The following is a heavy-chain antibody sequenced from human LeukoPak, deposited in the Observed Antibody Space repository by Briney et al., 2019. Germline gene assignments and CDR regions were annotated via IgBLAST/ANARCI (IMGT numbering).Heavy chain of an antibody. CDR1: GYTFTSYG. D-gene: IGHD2-8*01. Sequence: ASVKVSCKASGYTFTSYGVSWVRQAPGQGLEWMGWISAYNGNTNYAQKLQGRVTMTTDTSTSTAYMELRSLRSDDTAVYYCAGSLGYCTSNVCYLKYWGQGTLVTVSS. J-gene: IGHJ4*02. V-gene: IGHV1-18*01. CDR3: AGSLGYCTSNVCYLKY. CDR2: ISAYNGNT.